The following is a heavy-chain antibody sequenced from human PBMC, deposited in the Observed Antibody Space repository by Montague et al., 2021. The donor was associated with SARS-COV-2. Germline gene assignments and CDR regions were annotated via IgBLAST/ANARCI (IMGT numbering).Heavy chain of an antibody. J-gene: IGHJ4*02. CDR1: GGSINFYY. CDR3: ARENRNRASRDWRRD. D-gene: IGHD3-9*01. CDR2: TSDTGST. V-gene: IGHV4-59*13. Sequence: SETLSLTCTVSGGSINFYYLSWVRQTPGRGLAGIGYTSDTGSTNYNPSLKSRVAISVDASNNQFSLNLYSVTAADTAVYYCARENRNRASRDWRRDWGQGTLVTVSS.